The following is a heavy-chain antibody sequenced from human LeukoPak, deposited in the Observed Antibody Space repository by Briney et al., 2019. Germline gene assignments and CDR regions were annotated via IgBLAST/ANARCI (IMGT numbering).Heavy chain of an antibody. Sequence: PSETLSLTCAVYGGSFSGYYWSWIRQPPGKGLEWIGEINHSGSTNYNPSLKSRVTISVDTSKNQFSLKLSSVTAADTAVYYCARDRYFDWSRFDYWGQGTLVTVSS. CDR1: GGSFSGYY. CDR3: ARDRYFDWSRFDY. J-gene: IGHJ4*02. CDR2: INHSGST. V-gene: IGHV4-34*01. D-gene: IGHD3-9*01.